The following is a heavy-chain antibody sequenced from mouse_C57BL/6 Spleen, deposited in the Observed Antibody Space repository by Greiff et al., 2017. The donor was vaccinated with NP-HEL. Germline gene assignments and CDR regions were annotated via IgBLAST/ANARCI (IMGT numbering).Heavy chain of an antibody. D-gene: IGHD2-4*01. Sequence: EVKLLESGPVLVKPGASVKMSCKASGYTFTDYYMNWVKQSHGKSLEWIGVINPYNGGTSYNQKFKGKATLTVDKSSSTAYMELNSLTSEDSAVYYCARLGNYDPYFDYWGQGTTLTVSS. CDR2: INPYNGGT. CDR3: ARLGNYDPYFDY. CDR1: GYTFTDYY. V-gene: IGHV1-19*01. J-gene: IGHJ2*01.